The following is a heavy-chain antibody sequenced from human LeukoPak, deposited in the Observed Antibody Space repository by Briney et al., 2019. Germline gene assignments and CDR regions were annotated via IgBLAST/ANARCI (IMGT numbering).Heavy chain of an antibody. Sequence: GGSLRLSCAASGFTFRSYWMSWVRQSPDKGLEWVANIKQDGSEKFYVDSVKGRFTISRDNAKNSLYLQINSLRAEDTAIYYCARGDYYDDSGSFNDAFDVWGQGTMVTVSS. D-gene: IGHD3-22*01. CDR1: GFTFRSYW. V-gene: IGHV3-7*01. J-gene: IGHJ3*01. CDR2: IKQDGSEK. CDR3: ARGDYYDDSGSFNDAFDV.